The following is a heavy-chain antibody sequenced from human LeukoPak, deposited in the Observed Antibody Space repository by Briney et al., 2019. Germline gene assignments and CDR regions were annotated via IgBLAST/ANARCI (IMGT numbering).Heavy chain of an antibody. CDR2: IYYSGST. D-gene: IGHD5-12*01. J-gene: IGHJ4*02. CDR3: ATRGGSRDGYNSLNY. V-gene: IGHV4-39*01. Sequence: SETMSLTCTVSGGSISSSSYYWGWIRQPPGKGLEWIGSIYYSGSTYYNPSLKSRVTISVDTSKNQFSLELSSVTAADTAVYYCATRGGSRDGYNSLNYWGQGTLVTVSS. CDR1: GGSISSSSYY.